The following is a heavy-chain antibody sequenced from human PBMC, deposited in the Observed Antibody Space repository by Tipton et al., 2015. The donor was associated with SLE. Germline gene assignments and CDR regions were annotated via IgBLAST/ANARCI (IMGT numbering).Heavy chain of an antibody. D-gene: IGHD3-3*01. CDR3: ARGGGGFSSGSPRYFHYMDV. CDR2: IDYSGNI. V-gene: IGHV4-31*03. J-gene: IGHJ6*03. CDR1: GDSIISGPYY. Sequence: LRLSCTVSGDSIISGPYYWSWIRQHPGKGLESIGYIDYSGNIYYNPSLKSRVAMSEDTSKNRFSLNLSSVTAADTAVYYCARGGGGFSSGSPRYFHYMDVWGKGTTVAVSS.